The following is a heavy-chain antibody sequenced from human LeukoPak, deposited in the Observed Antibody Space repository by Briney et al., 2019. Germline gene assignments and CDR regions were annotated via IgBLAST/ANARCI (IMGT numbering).Heavy chain of an antibody. J-gene: IGHJ4*02. CDR3: ARHSSGYLSYFDY. Sequence: PSETLSLTCTVSGGSISSYHWSWIRQPPGKGLEWIGYIYYSGSTNYNPSLKSRVTISLDTSKNQFSLKVSSVTGADTAVYYCARHSSGYLSYFDYWGQGTQVPVSS. V-gene: IGHV4-59*08. CDR2: IYYSGST. D-gene: IGHD3-22*01. CDR1: GGSISSYH.